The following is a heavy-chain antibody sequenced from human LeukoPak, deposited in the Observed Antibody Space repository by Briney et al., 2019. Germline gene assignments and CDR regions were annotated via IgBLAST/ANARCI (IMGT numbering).Heavy chain of an antibody. V-gene: IGHV3-30*02. J-gene: IGHJ4*02. CDR2: IRYDGSNK. CDR3: AKDLLEQQLADFDY. CDR1: GFTISTYG. D-gene: IGHD6-13*01. Sequence: PGGSLRLSCAASGFTISTYGMRWVRQAPGKGLEWVAFIRYDGSNKYYADSVKGRFTISRDNSKNTLYLQMNSLRAEDTAVYYCAKDLLEQQLADFDYWGQGTLVTVSS.